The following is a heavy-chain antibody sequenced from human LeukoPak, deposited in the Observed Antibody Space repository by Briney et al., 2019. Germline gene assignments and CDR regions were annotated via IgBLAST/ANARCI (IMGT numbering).Heavy chain of an antibody. CDR2: INPSGGST. V-gene: IGHV1-46*01. Sequence: ASVKVSCKASGYTFISYYMHWVRQAPGQGLEWMGIINPSGGSTSYAQKFQGRVTMTRDTSTSTVYMELSSLRSEDTAVYYCARRSTHDAFDFWGQGTMVTVSS. CDR3: ARRSTHDAFDF. CDR1: GYTFISYY. J-gene: IGHJ3*01.